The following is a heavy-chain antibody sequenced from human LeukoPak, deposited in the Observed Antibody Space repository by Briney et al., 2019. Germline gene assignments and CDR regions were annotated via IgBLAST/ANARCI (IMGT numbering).Heavy chain of an antibody. V-gene: IGHV3-73*01. CDR1: GFTFSGSA. D-gene: IGHD4-17*01. J-gene: IGHJ6*02. CDR3: TRTRGDYSSYYYYGMDV. CDR2: IRSKANSYAT. Sequence: GGSLRLSCAASGFTFSGSAMHWVRQASGKGLEWVGRIRSKANSYATAYAASVKGRFTISRDDSKNTAYLQMNSLKTEDTAVYYCTRTRGDYSSYYYYGMDVWGQGTTVIVSS.